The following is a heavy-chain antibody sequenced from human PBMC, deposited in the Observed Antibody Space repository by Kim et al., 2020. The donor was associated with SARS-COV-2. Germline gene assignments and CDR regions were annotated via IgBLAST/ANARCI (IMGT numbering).Heavy chain of an antibody. D-gene: IGHD3-3*01. CDR3: AREKENDFWSGYEDYYGMDV. J-gene: IGHJ6*02. V-gene: IGHV3-21*01. Sequence: GGSLRLSCAASGFTFSSYSMNWVRQAPGKGLEWFSSISSSSSYIYYADSVKGRFTISRDNAKNSLYLQMNSLRAEDTAVYYCAREKENDFWSGYEDYYGMDVWGQGTTVTVSS. CDR2: ISSSSSYI. CDR1: GFTFSSYS.